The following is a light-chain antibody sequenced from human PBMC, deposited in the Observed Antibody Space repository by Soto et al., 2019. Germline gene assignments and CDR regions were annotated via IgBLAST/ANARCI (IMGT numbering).Light chain of an antibody. CDR3: QQANIFPFT. Sequence: DFQMTQSPSSVSASVGDRVTITCRASQNINSWLAWYQQKPGKAPKLLISAASSLQSGVPSRFSGSGFGTEFTLTISSLQPEDFATYYCQQANIFPFTFGPGTKVDIK. V-gene: IGKV1-12*01. CDR1: QNINSW. J-gene: IGKJ3*01. CDR2: AAS.